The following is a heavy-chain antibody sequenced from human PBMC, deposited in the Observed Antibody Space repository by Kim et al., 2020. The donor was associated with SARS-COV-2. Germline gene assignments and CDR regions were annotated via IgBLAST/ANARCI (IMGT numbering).Heavy chain of an antibody. Sequence: SETLSLTCTVSGGSISSNSHYWGWIRQPPGKGLEWIGQIYYSGSTYYNPSLRSRVTISVDTSKNQFSLKLSSVTAADTAVFYCTSNFRNYGRYWYFDLWG. J-gene: IGHJ2*01. CDR3: TSNFRNYGRYWYFDL. CDR2: IYYSGST. CDR1: GGSISSNSHY. V-gene: IGHV4-39*01. D-gene: IGHD4-4*01.